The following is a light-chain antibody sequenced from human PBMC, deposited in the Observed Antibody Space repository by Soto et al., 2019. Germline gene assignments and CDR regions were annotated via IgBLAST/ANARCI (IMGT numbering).Light chain of an antibody. CDR3: QQRSNWPST. CDR2: DAS. V-gene: IGKV3-11*01. CDR1: QSVSKY. Sequence: EIVLTQSPATLSLSPGERATLSCRTSQSVSKYFAWYQQKPGRAPRLLIYDASSRVTGIPARFIGSGSGTDFTLTISSLEPEDFAIYYCQQRSNWPSTFGQGARLEIK. J-gene: IGKJ5*01.